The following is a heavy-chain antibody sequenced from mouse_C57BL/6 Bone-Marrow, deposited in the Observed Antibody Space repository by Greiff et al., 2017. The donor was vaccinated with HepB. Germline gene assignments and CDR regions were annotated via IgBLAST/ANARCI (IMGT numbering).Heavy chain of an antibody. Sequence: QVQLQQSGPELVKPGASVKISCKASGYAFSSSWMNWVKQRPGKGLEWIGRIYPGDGDTNYNGKFKGKATLTADKSSSTAYMQLSSLTSEDSAVYFCASGVITTVEDYWGQGTTLTVSS. J-gene: IGHJ2*01. V-gene: IGHV1-82*01. CDR3: ASGVITTVEDY. D-gene: IGHD1-1*01. CDR2: IYPGDGDT. CDR1: GYAFSSSW.